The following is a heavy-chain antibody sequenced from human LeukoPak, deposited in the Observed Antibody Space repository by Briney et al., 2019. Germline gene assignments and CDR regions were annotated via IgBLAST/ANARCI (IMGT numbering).Heavy chain of an antibody. J-gene: IGHJ4*02. V-gene: IGHV3-30*18. Sequence: GGSLRLSCAVSGFTFRSYGMHWVRQAPGKGLEWVALISYDGSNKYFADSVRGRFTISRDNSKNTLFLQMNSLRAEDTAVYYCAKDYCSGGSCYLDYWGQGTLVTVSS. D-gene: IGHD2-15*01. CDR2: ISYDGSNK. CDR1: GFTFRSYG. CDR3: AKDYCSGGSCYLDY.